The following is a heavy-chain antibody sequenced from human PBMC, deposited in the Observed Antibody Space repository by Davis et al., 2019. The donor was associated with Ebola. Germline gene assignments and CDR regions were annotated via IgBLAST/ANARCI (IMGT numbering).Heavy chain of an antibody. Sequence: GGSLTLSCAASGFTFSSYGMHWVRQAPGKGLEWVAVISYDGSNKYYADSVKGRFTISRDNSKNTLYLQMNSLRAEDTAVYYCARLRYWGQGTLVTVSS. CDR1: GFTFSSYG. CDR2: ISYDGSNK. CDR3: ARLRY. V-gene: IGHV3-30*03. J-gene: IGHJ4*02.